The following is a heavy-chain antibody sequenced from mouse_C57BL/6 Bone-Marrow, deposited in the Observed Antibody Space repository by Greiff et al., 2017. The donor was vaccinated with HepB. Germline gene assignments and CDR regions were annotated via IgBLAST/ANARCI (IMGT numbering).Heavy chain of an antibody. D-gene: IGHD1-1*01. Sequence: EVQLQQSGGGLVQPGGSMKLSCAASGFTFSDAWMDWVRQSPEKGLEWVAEIRNKANNHATYYAESVKGRFTISRDDSKSSVYLQMNSLRAEDTGVYYSAGGLLRQWENWYFDVWGTGTPVTASS. CDR1: GFTFSDAW. CDR2: IRNKANNHAT. V-gene: IGHV6-6*01. J-gene: IGHJ1*03. CDR3: AGGLLRQWENWYFDV.